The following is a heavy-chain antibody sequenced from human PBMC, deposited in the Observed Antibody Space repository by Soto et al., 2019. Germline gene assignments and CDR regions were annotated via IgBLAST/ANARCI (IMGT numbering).Heavy chain of an antibody. Sequence: PGGSLRLSCAASGFTFSSYSMNWVRQAPGKGLEWVSSISSSSSYIYYADSVKGRFTISRDNAKSSLYLQMNSLRAEDTAVYYCAREVSKYGGYDFVYWGQGTLVTVSS. CDR3: AREVSKYGGYDFVY. CDR1: GFTFSSYS. CDR2: ISSSSSYI. D-gene: IGHD5-12*01. V-gene: IGHV3-21*01. J-gene: IGHJ4*02.